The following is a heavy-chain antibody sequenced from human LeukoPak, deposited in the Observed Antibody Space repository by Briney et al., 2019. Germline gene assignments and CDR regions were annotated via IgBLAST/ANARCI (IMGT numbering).Heavy chain of an antibody. CDR2: IGISSSSI. CDR3: ARDGSGVDTAMEIDY. D-gene: IGHD5-18*01. Sequence: GGSLRLSCAASGFTFSRYSMNWVRQAPGRGLEWVSYIGISSSSIYYADSAKGRFTISRDNAKNSLYLQMNSLRAEDTAVYYCARDGSGVDTAMEIDYWGQGTLVTVSS. J-gene: IGHJ4*02. CDR1: GFTFSRYS. V-gene: IGHV3-48*04.